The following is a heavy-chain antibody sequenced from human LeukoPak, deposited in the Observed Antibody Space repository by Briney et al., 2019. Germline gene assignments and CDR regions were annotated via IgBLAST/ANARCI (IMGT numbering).Heavy chain of an antibody. CDR2: IYYSGRA. Sequence: PSETLSLTCTVSGDSISSSFHYWGWIRLPPGMGLEWIGSIYYSGRAYYNPSLKSRVTISVDTSKSQFSLMLSSVTAADTAVYYCAREDDVGSFDYWGQGTLVTVSS. CDR1: GDSISSSFHY. V-gene: IGHV4-39*02. CDR3: AREDDVGSFDY. J-gene: IGHJ4*02. D-gene: IGHD3-10*01.